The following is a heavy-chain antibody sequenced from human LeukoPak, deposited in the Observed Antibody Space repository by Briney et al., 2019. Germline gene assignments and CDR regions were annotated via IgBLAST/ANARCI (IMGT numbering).Heavy chain of an antibody. J-gene: IGHJ3*02. CDR2: ISRSSSTI. Sequence: QPGGALRLGCAASGFTFSSYSMNWVRQAPGKGLEWVSYISRSSSTIYYADCVKGRFNISRDNAKNSLYQQMNSLRAEDTSVCDCARDPDYYGSGDAFDIWGQGTMVTVSS. D-gene: IGHD3-10*01. CDR3: ARDPDYYGSGDAFDI. V-gene: IGHV3-48*01. CDR1: GFTFSSYS.